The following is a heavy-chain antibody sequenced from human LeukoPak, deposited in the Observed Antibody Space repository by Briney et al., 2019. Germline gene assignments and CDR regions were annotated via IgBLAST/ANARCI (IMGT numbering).Heavy chain of an antibody. CDR3: ARRTSPAHAFDI. Sequence: SETLSLTCAVYGGSFSGYYWSWIRQPPGKGLEWIGEINHSGSTNYNPSLKSRVTISVDTSKNQFSLKLSSVTAADTALYYCARRTSPAHAFDIWGQGTMVTVSS. V-gene: IGHV4-34*01. CDR2: INHSGST. CDR1: GGSFSGYY. D-gene: IGHD2-2*01. J-gene: IGHJ3*02.